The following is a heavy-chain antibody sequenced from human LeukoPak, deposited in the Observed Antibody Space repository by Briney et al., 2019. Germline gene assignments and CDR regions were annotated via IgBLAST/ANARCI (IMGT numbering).Heavy chain of an antibody. Sequence: PSETLSLTCAVYGGSFSGYYWSWIRQPPGKGLEWIGEINHSGSTNYNPSLKSRVTISVDTSKNQFSLKLSSVTAADTAVYYCARDRVQSFDWLLYPADYWGQGTLATVSS. V-gene: IGHV4-34*01. J-gene: IGHJ4*02. CDR1: GGSFSGYY. CDR2: INHSGST. D-gene: IGHD3-9*01. CDR3: ARDRVQSFDWLLYPADY.